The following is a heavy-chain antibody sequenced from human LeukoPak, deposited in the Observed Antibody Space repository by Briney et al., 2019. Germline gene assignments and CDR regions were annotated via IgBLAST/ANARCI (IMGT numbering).Heavy chain of an antibody. CDR2: INPSGGST. V-gene: IGHV1-46*01. CDR3: AGENSHRDSVVVPAAIHHWFLP. CDR1: GYTFTSYY. Sequence: ASVKVSCKASGYTFTSYYMHWVRQAPGQGLEWMGIINPSGGSTSYAQQFQGRVTMTRDTSKSTAYMELSSLGSEDTAVYYCAGENSHRDSVVVPAAIHHWFLPWGQRPLDSVPT. D-gene: IGHD2-2*01. J-gene: IGHJ5*02.